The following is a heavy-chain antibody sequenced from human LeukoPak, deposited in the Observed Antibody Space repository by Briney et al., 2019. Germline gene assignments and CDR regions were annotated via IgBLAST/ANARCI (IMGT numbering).Heavy chain of an antibody. D-gene: IGHD4-23*01. J-gene: IGHJ4*02. Sequence: PSETLSLTCAVYGGSFSGYYWSWVRQAPGKGLEWVSSISSSGLYIYYADSVKGRFTISRDNAKNSLYLQMNSLRAEDTAVYYCASIYGGNSNIDYWGQGTLVAVSS. V-gene: IGHV3-21*01. CDR3: ASIYGGNSNIDY. CDR2: ISSSGLYI. CDR1: GGSFSGYY.